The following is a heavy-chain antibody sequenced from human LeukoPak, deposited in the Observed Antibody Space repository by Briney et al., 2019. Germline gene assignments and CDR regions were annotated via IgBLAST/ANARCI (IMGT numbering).Heavy chain of an antibody. V-gene: IGHV4-39*07. Sequence: SETLSLTCIVSGGSISSSSYYWGWIRQPPGKGLEWIGSIYYSGSTYYNPSLKSRVTISVDTSKNQFSLKLSSVTAADTAVYYCARDWGYDFWSRSGHNWFDPWGQGTLVTVSS. CDR3: ARDWGYDFWSRSGHNWFDP. D-gene: IGHD3-3*01. CDR1: GGSISSSSYY. CDR2: IYYSGST. J-gene: IGHJ5*02.